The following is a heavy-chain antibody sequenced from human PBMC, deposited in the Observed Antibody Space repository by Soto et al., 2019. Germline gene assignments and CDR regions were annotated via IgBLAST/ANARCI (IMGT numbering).Heavy chain of an antibody. Sequence: XETLSLTCSVSGCSMSYNSYYWGWIRQPPGKGLEWVGGIFYTGTTYYSPSLKDRVTISVDTSKNSFSLNLTSVTAADTAVYFCARLVVVVPVANDWGQGSLVTVSS. J-gene: IGHJ1*01. CDR2: IFYTGTT. CDR1: GCSMSYNSYY. CDR3: ARLVVVVPVAND. D-gene: IGHD2-2*01. V-gene: IGHV4-39*02.